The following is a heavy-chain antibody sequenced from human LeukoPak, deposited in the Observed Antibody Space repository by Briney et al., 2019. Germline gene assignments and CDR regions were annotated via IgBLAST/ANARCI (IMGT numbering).Heavy chain of an antibody. CDR3: ARDYPRGGYYFDY. CDR1: GVSISSGGYY. V-gene: IGHV4-30-2*01. CDR2: IYHSGNT. J-gene: IGHJ4*02. Sequence: SETLSLTCTVSGVSISSGGYYWSWIRQPPGKGLEWIGYIYHSGNTYYNPSLKSRVTISVDRSKNQFSLKLSSVTAADTAVYYCARDYPRGGYYFDYWGQGTLVTVSS. D-gene: IGHD2-15*01.